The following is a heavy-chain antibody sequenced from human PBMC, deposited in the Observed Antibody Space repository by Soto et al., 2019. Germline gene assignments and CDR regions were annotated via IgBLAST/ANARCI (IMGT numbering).Heavy chain of an antibody. V-gene: IGHV4-31*03. CDR1: GGSLSNANYF. J-gene: IGHJ4*02. Sequence: SETLSLTCSVSGGSLSNANYFWSWIRQHPGKGLEWIGYIYYTGSTFYNPTLKSRLTISVDTSKNQFSLRLSSVTAADTAVYYCARGWFGDLVYWGQGTLVTVYS. CDR2: IYYTGST. CDR3: ARGWFGDLVY. D-gene: IGHD3-10*01.